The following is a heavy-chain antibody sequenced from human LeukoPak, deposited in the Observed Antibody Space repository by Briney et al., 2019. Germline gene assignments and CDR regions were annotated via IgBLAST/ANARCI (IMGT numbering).Heavy chain of an antibody. CDR2: ISGSVGST. Sequence: GGSLRLSCAASGYTFSNYAMIWFRQPPGKGLEWVSAISGSVGSTYYADSVKGRFAISRDNSQNMLYLQMNSLRADDKAVYYCARCQWLGGGDCSFDFWGRGTLVTVSS. CDR3: ARCQWLGGGDCSFDF. V-gene: IGHV3-23*01. CDR1: GYTFSNYA. J-gene: IGHJ2*01. D-gene: IGHD6-19*01.